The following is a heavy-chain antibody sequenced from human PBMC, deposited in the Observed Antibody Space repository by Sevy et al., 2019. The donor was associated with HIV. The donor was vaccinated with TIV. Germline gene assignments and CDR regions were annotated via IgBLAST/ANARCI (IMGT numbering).Heavy chain of an antibody. Sequence: ASVKVSCKISGYTLTELSIHWVRQAPGKGLEWLVTFDPEDGKTIYAQNFQGRVTMTEDTSTVTTYMELSSLRSEDTAVYYCASTRDYYETRGYYFDYWGQGTLVTVSS. V-gene: IGHV1-24*01. CDR1: GYTLTELS. D-gene: IGHD3-22*01. CDR3: ASTRDYYETRGYYFDY. CDR2: FDPEDGKT. J-gene: IGHJ4*02.